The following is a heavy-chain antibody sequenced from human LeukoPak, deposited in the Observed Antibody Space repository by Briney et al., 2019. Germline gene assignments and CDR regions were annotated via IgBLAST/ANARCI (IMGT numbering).Heavy chain of an antibody. CDR3: TRVVAAAGNNWFDP. D-gene: IGHD6-13*01. CDR2: IHDSGST. V-gene: IGHV4-30-4*07. Sequence: SETLSLTCAVSGDSISSGGYSWSWIRQTPGKGLEWIAYIHDSGSTYNNPSLKSRLSISIDTSKNQFSLKLNSVTAADTAVYYCTRVVAAAGNNWFDPWGQGTLVTVSS. J-gene: IGHJ5*02. CDR1: GDSISSGGYS.